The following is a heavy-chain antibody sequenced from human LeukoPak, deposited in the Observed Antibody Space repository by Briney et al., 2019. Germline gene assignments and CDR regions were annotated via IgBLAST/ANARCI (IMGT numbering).Heavy chain of an antibody. Sequence: GGSLRLSCAASGFTFSSYAMTWVRQALGKGLEWVSVITGSGDSTYYAASVKGRFTISRDNSTNTLYLQMKSLGAEDTALYYCAKDSTHDYFYNYMDAWGKGTTVTVTS. D-gene: IGHD5/OR15-5a*01. CDR1: GFTFSSYA. J-gene: IGHJ6*03. CDR2: ITGSGDST. CDR3: AKDSTHDYFYNYMDA. V-gene: IGHV3-23*01.